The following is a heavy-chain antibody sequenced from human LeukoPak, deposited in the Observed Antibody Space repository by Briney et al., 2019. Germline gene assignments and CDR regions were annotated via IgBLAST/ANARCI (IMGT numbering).Heavy chain of an antibody. CDR3: ARADYYYDSSGSRLGY. D-gene: IGHD3-22*01. J-gene: IGHJ4*02. V-gene: IGHV1-18*01. CDR1: GYTFTSYG. CDR2: ISAYNGNT. Sequence: ASMKVSCKASGYTFTSYGISWVRQAPGQGLEWMGWISAYNGNTNYAQKLQGRVTMTTDTSTSTAYMELRSLRSDDTAVYYCARADYYYDSSGSRLGYWGQGTLVTVSS.